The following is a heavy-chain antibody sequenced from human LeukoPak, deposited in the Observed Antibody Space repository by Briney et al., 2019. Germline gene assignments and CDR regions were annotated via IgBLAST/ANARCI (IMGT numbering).Heavy chain of an antibody. Sequence: GGSLRLSCAASGFTFSSYSMNWVHQAPGKGLEWVSSISSSSSYIYYADSVKGRFTISRDNAKNSLYLQMNSLRAEDTAVYYCARALQVATKYNWFDPWGQGTLVTVSS. CDR3: ARALQVATKYNWFDP. J-gene: IGHJ5*02. V-gene: IGHV3-21*01. CDR1: GFTFSSYS. CDR2: ISSSSSYI. D-gene: IGHD5-12*01.